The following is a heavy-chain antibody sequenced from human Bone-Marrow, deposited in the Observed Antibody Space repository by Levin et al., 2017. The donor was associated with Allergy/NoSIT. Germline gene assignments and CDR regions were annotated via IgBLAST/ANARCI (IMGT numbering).Heavy chain of an antibody. CDR3: VREYYGLLAGYYFDY. D-gene: IGHD3-9*01. V-gene: IGHV3-48*03. CDR2: INNNGGTT. Sequence: GESLKISCAASGFSFSTFEMNRVRQAPGKGLEWLSYINNNGGTTHYADSVKGRFTVSRDNAKNSLFLQMNSLRPEDSAVYYCVREYYGLLAGYYFDYWGQGTLVTVSS. J-gene: IGHJ4*02. CDR1: GFSFSTFE.